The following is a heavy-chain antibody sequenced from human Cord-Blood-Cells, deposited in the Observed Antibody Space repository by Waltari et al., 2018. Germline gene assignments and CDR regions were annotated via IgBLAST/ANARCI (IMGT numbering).Heavy chain of an antibody. CDR1: GYSFTSYW. J-gene: IGHJ2*01. Sequence: EVQLVQSGAEVKKPGESLKISCKGSGYSFTSYWIGWVRQMPGKGLEWMGIIYPGDSDTRSSPSVQGQVTISADKSISTAYRQWSSLKASDTAMYYCARPPKLGKWYFDLWGRGTLVTVSS. V-gene: IGHV5-51*01. D-gene: IGHD7-27*01. CDR2: IYPGDSDT. CDR3: ARPPKLGKWYFDL.